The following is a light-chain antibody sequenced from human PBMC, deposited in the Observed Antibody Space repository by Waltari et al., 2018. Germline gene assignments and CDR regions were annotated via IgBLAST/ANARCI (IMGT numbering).Light chain of an antibody. V-gene: IGKV3-20*01. Sequence: EIVLTQSPGTPSLSPGDRATPSCRASQSVSRSLAWYQQKPGQAPRLLIYGASSRATGVPDRFSGSGSGTDFSLTISRLEPEDFAVYYCQHYVTLPATFGQGTKVEIK. J-gene: IGKJ1*01. CDR2: GAS. CDR1: QSVSRS. CDR3: QHYVTLPAT.